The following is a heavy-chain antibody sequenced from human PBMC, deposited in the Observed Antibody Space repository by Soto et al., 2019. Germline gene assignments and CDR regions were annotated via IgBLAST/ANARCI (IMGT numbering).Heavy chain of an antibody. D-gene: IGHD2-2*01. CDR3: AKRRYCPSTTCFDY. CDR2: ISDDGDNY. V-gene: IGHV3-30*18. J-gene: IGHJ4*01. CDR1: RFTFIIYV. Sequence: SLRLSCAASRFTFIIYVMHWFRQAPGKGLEWVAVISDDGDNYHYAASVKGRFTISRDNPRNTLYLQMSSLRAEDTAVYYCAKRRYCPSTTCFDYWGQGTLVTVS.